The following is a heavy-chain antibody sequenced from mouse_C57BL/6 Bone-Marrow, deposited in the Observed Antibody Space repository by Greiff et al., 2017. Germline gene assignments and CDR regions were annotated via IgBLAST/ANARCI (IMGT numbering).Heavy chain of an antibody. J-gene: IGHJ3*01. CDR2: IYPGSGST. Sequence: VQLQQSGAELVKPGASVKMSCKASGYTFTSYWITWVKQRPGQGLEWIGDIYPGSGSTNYNEKFTSKATLTVDTSSTTAYMQLSSLTSEDSAVYYCARGYSWFAYWGQGTLVTVSA. V-gene: IGHV1-55*01. CDR1: GYTFTSYW. D-gene: IGHD2-3*01. CDR3: ARGYSWFAY.